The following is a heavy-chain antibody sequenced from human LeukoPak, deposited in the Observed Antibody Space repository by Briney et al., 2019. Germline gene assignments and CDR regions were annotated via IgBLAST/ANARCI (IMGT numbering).Heavy chain of an antibody. Sequence: SVKVSCKASGGTFSSYAISWVRQAPGQGLEWMGGIIPIFGTANYAQKFQGRVTITADESTSTAYMELSSLRSEDTAVYYCAAAMVSYNWFDPWGQGTLVTVSS. V-gene: IGHV1-69*13. CDR1: GGTFSSYA. J-gene: IGHJ5*02. D-gene: IGHD5-18*01. CDR3: AAAMVSYNWFDP. CDR2: IIPIFGTA.